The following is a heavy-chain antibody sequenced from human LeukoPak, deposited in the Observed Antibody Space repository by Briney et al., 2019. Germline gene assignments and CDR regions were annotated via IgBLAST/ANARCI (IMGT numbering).Heavy chain of an antibody. CDR2: ISSSTKTI. V-gene: IGHV3-48*01. J-gene: IGHJ4*02. CDR3: ARGGQLWGRFDY. D-gene: IGHD5-18*01. CDR1: GFTFSSYS. Sequence: GSLRLSCAASGFTFSSYSMNWFRQAPGKGLEWVSYISSSTKTIYYAESLKGRFTISRDNAKNSLYLQMNSLRGEDTAVYYCARGGQLWGRFDYWGQGTLVTVSS.